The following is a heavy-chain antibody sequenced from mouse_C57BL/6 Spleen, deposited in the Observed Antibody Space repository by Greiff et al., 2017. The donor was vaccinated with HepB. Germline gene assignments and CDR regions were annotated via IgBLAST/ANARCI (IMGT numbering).Heavy chain of an antibody. V-gene: IGHV1-9*01. CDR3: ARRGGDYYGSSYFDY. Sequence: VHLVESGAELMKPGASVKLSCKATGYTFTGYWIEWVKQRPGHGLEWIGEILPGSGSTNYNEKFKGKATFTADTSSNTAYMQLSSLTTEDSAIYYCARRGGDYYGSSYFDYWGQGTTLTVSS. CDR2: ILPGSGST. CDR1: GYTFTGYW. D-gene: IGHD1-1*01. J-gene: IGHJ2*01.